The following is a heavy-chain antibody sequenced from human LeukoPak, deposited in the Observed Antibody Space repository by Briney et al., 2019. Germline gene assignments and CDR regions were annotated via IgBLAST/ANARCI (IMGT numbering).Heavy chain of an antibody. D-gene: IGHD2-21*02. CDR2: IYYSGST. V-gene: IGHV4-59*08. J-gene: IGHJ5*02. CDR3: ARLVVVVTGEWFDP. Sequence: SETLSLTCTVSGGSISSYYWSWIRQPPGKGLEWIGYIYYSGSTNYNPSLKSRVTISVDTSKNQFSLKLSSVTAADTAVYYCARLVVVVTGEWFDPRGQGTLVTVSS. CDR1: GGSISSYY.